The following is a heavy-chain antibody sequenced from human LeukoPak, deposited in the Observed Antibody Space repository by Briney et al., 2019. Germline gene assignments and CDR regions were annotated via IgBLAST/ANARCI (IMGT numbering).Heavy chain of an antibody. CDR3: ARVPLRFLEPYDY. Sequence: SETLSLTCAAYGGSFIGYYWSWIRQPPGKGLEWIGEINHSGGANYNPSLMNRLTISANTSTSKLPLQLVTVPGADPAAYYYARVPLRFLEPYDYWGQGTLVTVSS. V-gene: IGHV4-34*01. D-gene: IGHD3-3*01. J-gene: IGHJ4*02. CDR2: INHSGGA. CDR1: GGSFIGYY.